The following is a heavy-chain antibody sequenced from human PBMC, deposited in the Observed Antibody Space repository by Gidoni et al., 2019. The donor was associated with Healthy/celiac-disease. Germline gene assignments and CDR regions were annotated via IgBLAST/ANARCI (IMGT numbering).Heavy chain of an antibody. Sequence: QVQLQQWGAGLLKPSETLSLTCAVYGGSFSGYYWSWIRQPPGKGLEWIGEINHSGSTNYNPSLKSRVTISVDTSKNQFSLKLSSVTAADTAVYYCASQSIYGDYGIDYWGQGTLVTVSS. CDR3: ASQSIYGDYGIDY. J-gene: IGHJ4*02. V-gene: IGHV4-34*01. CDR2: INHSGST. CDR1: GGSFSGYY. D-gene: IGHD4-17*01.